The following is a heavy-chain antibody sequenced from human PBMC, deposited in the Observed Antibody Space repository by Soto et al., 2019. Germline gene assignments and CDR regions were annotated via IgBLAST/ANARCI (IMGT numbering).Heavy chain of an antibody. Sequence: GASVKVSCTASGYTFTSYGISWVRQAPGQGLEWMGWISAYNGNTNYAQKLQGRVTMTTDTSTSTAYMELRSLRSDDTAVYYCAIIEAAGKDQYYYYMDVGGKGTTVTVSS. D-gene: IGHD6-13*01. CDR1: GYTFTSYG. CDR3: AIIEAAGKDQYYYYMDV. J-gene: IGHJ6*03. V-gene: IGHV1-18*01. CDR2: ISAYNGNT.